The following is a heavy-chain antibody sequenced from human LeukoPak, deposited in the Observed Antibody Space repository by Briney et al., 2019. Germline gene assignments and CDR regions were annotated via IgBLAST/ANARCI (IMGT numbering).Heavy chain of an antibody. V-gene: IGHV3-30*03. CDR1: GFTFSSYG. Sequence: QSGRSLRLSCAASGFTFSSYGMHWVRQAPGKGLEWVAVISYDGSNKYYADSAKGRFTISRDNSKNTLYLQMNSLRAEDTAVYYCARADYYETSGPFGYWGQGTLVIVSS. CDR2: ISYDGSNK. D-gene: IGHD3-22*01. CDR3: ARADYYETSGPFGY. J-gene: IGHJ4*02.